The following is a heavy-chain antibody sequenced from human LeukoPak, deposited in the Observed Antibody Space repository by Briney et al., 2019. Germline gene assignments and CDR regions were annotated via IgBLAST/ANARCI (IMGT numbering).Heavy chain of an antibody. D-gene: IGHD6-19*01. Sequence: PSETLSLTCTVSGGSISSSSYYWGWLRQPPGKGLEWIARIYYSGSTYYNPSLKSRVTISVDTSKNQFSLKLSSVTAADTAVYYCARDWAGYSSGWYSNWFDPRGQGTLVTVSS. CDR2: IYYSGST. CDR3: ARDWAGYSSGWYSNWFDP. V-gene: IGHV4-39*07. CDR1: GGSISSSSYY. J-gene: IGHJ5*02.